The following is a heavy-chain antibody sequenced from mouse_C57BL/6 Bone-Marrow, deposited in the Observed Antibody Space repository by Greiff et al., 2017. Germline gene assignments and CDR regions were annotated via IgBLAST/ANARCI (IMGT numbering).Heavy chain of an antibody. CDR1: GFSLPSYG. CDR2: IWSGGST. V-gene: IGHV2-2*01. CDR3: ARTGGTGDAMGY. J-gene: IGHJ4*01. D-gene: IGHD3-3*01. Sequence: VKLMESGPGLVQPSQSLSITCTVSGFSLPSYGVHWVRPSPGKGLEWLGVIWSGGSTDYNAAFISRLSISKDNSKSQVFFKMNSLQADDTAIYYCARTGGTGDAMGYWGQGTSVTVSS.